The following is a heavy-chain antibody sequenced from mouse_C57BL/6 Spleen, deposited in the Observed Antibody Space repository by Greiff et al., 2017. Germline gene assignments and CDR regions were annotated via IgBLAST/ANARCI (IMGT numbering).Heavy chain of an antibody. CDR2: ISYSGST. CDR1: GYSITSGYD. J-gene: IGHJ1*03. D-gene: IGHD1-1*01. CDR3: ARYYYGSSYGYFDV. Sequence: VQLQQSGPGMVKPSQSLSLTCTVTGYSITSGYDWHWIRHFPGNKLEWMGYISYSGSTNYNPSLKSRISITHDTSKNHFFLKLNSVTTEDTATYYCARYYYGSSYGYFDVWGTGTTVTVSS. V-gene: IGHV3-1*01.